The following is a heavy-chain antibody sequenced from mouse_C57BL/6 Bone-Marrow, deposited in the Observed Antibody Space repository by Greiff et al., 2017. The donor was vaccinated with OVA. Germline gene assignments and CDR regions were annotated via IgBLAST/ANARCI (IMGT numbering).Heavy chain of an antibody. D-gene: IGHD1-1*01. V-gene: IGHV1-64*01. Sequence: QVQLQQPGAELVKPGASVKLSCKASGYTFTSYWMHWVQQRPGQGLEWIGMIHPNSGSTNYNEKFKSKATLTVDKSSSPAYMQLRSRTSEDSSVYYCARRMGICYYGSSSCAYWGQGTLVTVSA. CDR3: ARRMGICYYGSSSCAY. CDR2: IHPNSGST. CDR1: GYTFTSYW. J-gene: IGHJ3*01.